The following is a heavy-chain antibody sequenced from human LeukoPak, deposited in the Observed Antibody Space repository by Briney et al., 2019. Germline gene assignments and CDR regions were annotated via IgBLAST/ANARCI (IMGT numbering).Heavy chain of an antibody. J-gene: IGHJ4*02. CDR1: GYTFTGYY. CDR3: ARGYCTNGVCYLVFDY. V-gene: IGHV1-2*06. D-gene: IGHD2-8*01. CDR2: INPNSGGT. Sequence: ASVKVSCKASGYTFTGYYMHWVRQAPGQGLEWMGRINPNSGGTNYAQKFQGRVTMTRDMSISTAYMELSRLRSDDTAVYYCARGYCTNGVCYLVFDYWGQGTLVTVSS.